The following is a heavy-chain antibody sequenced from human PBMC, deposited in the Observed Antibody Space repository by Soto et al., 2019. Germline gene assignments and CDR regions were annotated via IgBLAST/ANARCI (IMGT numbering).Heavy chain of an antibody. V-gene: IGHV1-18*01. J-gene: IGHJ4*02. D-gene: IGHD6-13*01. CDR2: ISAYNGNT. CDR3: ARASGSSWYRPIGGPIDY. Sequence: QVQLVQSGAEVKKPGASVKVSCKASGYTFTSYGISWVRQAPGHGLERMGWISAYNGNTNYAQKLQGRVTMTTDTSTSTAYMELRSLRSDDTAVYYCARASGSSWYRPIGGPIDYWGQGTLVTVSS. CDR1: GYTFTSYG.